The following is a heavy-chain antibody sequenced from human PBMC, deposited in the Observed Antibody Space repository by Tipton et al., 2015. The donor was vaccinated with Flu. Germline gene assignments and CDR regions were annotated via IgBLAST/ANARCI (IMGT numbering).Heavy chain of an antibody. Sequence: GSLRLSCAASGLTFDGYDMHWVRQAPGKGLEWVSSVSNSGGYTYYADSVKGRFTISRDNSKNTLYLQMNSLRAEDTAVYYCANIGGGSYYGGDFWGRGTLVTVSS. V-gene: IGHV3-23*01. CDR3: ANIGGGSYYGGDF. CDR1: GLTFDGYD. D-gene: IGHD1-26*01. J-gene: IGHJ4*02. CDR2: VSNSGGYT.